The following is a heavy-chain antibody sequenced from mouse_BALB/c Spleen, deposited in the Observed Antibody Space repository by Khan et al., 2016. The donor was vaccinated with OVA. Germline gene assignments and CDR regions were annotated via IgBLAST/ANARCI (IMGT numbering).Heavy chain of an antibody. Sequence: QVQLKQSGPGLVAPSQSLSITCTISGFSLTNYGVTWVRQPPGTGLEWMVVIWSDGTTTYDSAIKSRLTISTDNSKSQVFLKMDSLQTDYPAMYYCSRQPYFHYDVMDDWGQGTSGTVSA. D-gene: IGHD2-10*01. CDR1: GFSLTNYG. V-gene: IGHV2-6-1*01. CDR2: IWSDGTT. J-gene: IGHJ4*01. CDR3: SRQPYFHYDVMDD.